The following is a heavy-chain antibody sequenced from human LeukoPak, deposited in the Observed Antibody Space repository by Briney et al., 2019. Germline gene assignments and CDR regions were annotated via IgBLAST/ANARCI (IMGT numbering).Heavy chain of an antibody. V-gene: IGHV3-23*01. CDR3: AKYSGSYYYPPTWDY. J-gene: IGHJ4*02. Sequence: PGGSLRLSCAASGFTFSNFHMTWVRQAPGKGLEWVSGISGSGGGTYYADSVKGRFSIYRDYSNNTLYLQMNSLRAEDTAVYFCAKYSGSYYYPPTWDYWGQGTLVTVSS. D-gene: IGHD1-26*01. CDR1: GFTFSNFH. CDR2: ISGSGGGT.